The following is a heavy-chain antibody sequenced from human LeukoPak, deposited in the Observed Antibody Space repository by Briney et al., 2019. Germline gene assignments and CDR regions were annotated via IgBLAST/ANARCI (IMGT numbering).Heavy chain of an antibody. CDR3: AGTTVTPEKQEDDY. CDR2: ISSSGSTI. J-gene: IGHJ4*02. V-gene: IGHV3-11*04. CDR1: GFTFSDYY. Sequence: PGGSLRLSCAASGFTFSDYYMSWIRQAPGKGLEWVSYISSSGSTIYYADSVKGRFTISRDNAKNSLYPQMNSLRAEDTAVYYCAGTTVTPEKQEDDYWGQGTLVTVSS. D-gene: IGHD4-17*01.